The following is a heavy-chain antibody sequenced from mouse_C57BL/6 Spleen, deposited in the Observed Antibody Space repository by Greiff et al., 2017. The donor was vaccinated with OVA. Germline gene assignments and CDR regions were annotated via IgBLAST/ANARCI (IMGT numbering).Heavy chain of an antibody. CDR1: GYTFTSYW. V-gene: IGHV1-53*01. CDR2: INPSNGGT. D-gene: IGHD1-1*01. CDR3: ARFDYYGSSLYYFDY. J-gene: IGHJ2*01. Sequence: QVQLQQPGTELVKPGDSVKLSCKASGYTFTSYWMHWVKQRPGQGLEWIGNINPSNGGTNYNEKFKSKATLTVDKSSSTAYMQLSSLTSEDSAVYYCARFDYYGSSLYYFDYWGQGTTLTVSS.